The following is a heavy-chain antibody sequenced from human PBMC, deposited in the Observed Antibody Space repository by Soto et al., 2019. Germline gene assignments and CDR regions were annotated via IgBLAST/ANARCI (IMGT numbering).Heavy chain of an antibody. CDR2: SRDKAQGYSI. D-gene: IGHD2-15*01. CDR3: VRGGGGGLFDP. CDR1: GFTLSDHY. Sequence: EVQLVESGGGLVQPGGSLRLSCAGSGFTLSDHYIDWVRQAPGKGLEWVGRSRDKAQGYSITYAASVKGRFTTSRDESKNSVYLQMNSLKTEDTAIYYCVRGGGGGLFDPWGQGSMVTVSS. J-gene: IGHJ5*02. V-gene: IGHV3-72*01.